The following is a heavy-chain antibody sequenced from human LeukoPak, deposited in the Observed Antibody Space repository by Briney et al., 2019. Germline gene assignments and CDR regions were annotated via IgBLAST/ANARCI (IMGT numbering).Heavy chain of an antibody. J-gene: IGHJ4*02. CDR2: IYYSGST. CDR3: ARGLYDYVWGSYRN. CDR1: GGSISSGY. D-gene: IGHD3-16*02. Sequence: KPSETLSLTCTVSGGSISSGYWSWIRQPPGKGLEWIGYIYYSGSTNYNPSLKSRVTISVDTSKNQFSLKLTSVTVADTAVYYCARGLYDYVWGSYRNWGQGTLVTVSS. V-gene: IGHV4-59*01.